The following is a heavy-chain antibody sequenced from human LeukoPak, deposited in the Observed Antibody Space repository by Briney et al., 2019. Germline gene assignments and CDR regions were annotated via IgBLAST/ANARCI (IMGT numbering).Heavy chain of an antibody. CDR2: IYYSGST. CDR3: ARVNEPLHEYYFDY. V-gene: IGHV4-59*01. D-gene: IGHD2-21*02. J-gene: IGHJ4*02. Sequence: SETLSLTCTVSGGSISSYYWSWLRQPPGKGLEWIGYIYYSGSTNYNPSLKSRVTVSVDTSKNQFSLKLSSVTAADTAVYYCARVNEPLHEYYFDYWGQGTLVTVSS. CDR1: GGSISSYY.